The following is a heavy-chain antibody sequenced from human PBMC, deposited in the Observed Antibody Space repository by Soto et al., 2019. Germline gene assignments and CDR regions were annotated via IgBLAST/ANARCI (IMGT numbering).Heavy chain of an antibody. D-gene: IGHD2-8*01. V-gene: IGHV1-69*01. CDR1: RNTFNIFA. J-gene: IGHJ1*01. CDR2: IVPLSGTA. CDR3: ASGVAEDRFEF. Sequence: QVQLVQSGAEVRKPGSSVKVSCHASRNTFNIFAFSWVRQAPGQGLQFVGGIVPLSGTAKSAQEFQDRVTLTADESTSTIYMELRTLQSDDTAIFYCASGVAEDRFEFWGQGTLVTVSS.